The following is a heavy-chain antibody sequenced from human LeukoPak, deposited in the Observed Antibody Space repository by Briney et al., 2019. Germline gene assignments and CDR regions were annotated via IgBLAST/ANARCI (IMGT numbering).Heavy chain of an antibody. V-gene: IGHV3-53*01. J-gene: IGHJ6*03. D-gene: IGHD4-11*01. Sequence: GGSLRLSCAASGFTFSSNYMSWVRQAPGKGLEWVSVIYSGGSTYYADSVKGRFTISRDNSKSTLYIQMNSLRAEDTAVYYCARQGIRTTQVYYYYYMDVWGKGTTVTISS. CDR3: ARQGIRTTQVYYYYYMDV. CDR1: GFTFSSNY. CDR2: IYSGGST.